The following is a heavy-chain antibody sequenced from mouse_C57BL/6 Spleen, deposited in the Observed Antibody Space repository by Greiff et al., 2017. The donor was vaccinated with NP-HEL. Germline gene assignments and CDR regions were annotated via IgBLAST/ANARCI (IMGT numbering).Heavy chain of an antibody. CDR1: GYTFTSYW. CDR2: IYPGSGST. V-gene: IGHV1-55*01. J-gene: IGHJ4*01. Sequence: QVQLKQPGAELVKPGASVKMSCKASGYTFTSYWITWVKQRPGQGLEWIGDIYPGSGSTNYNEKFKSKATLTVDTSSSTAYMQLSSLTSEDSAVYYFSSSYYSRYYYAIDYWGQGTSVTVSS. D-gene: IGHD2-12*01. CDR3: SSSYYSRYYYAIDY.